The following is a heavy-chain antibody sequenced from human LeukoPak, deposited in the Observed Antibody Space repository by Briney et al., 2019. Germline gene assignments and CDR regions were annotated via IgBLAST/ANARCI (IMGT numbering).Heavy chain of an antibody. D-gene: IGHD1-26*01. CDR3: ARDQEVGATTNDPSFDY. Sequence: GGSLRLSCAASGFTFSSYSMNWVRQAPGQGLEWVSYISSSSSTIYYADSVKGRFTISRDNAKKSLYLQMNSLRDEDRAVYYCARDQEVGATTNDPSFDYWGQGTLVTVSS. CDR2: ISSSSSTI. J-gene: IGHJ4*02. CDR1: GFTFSSYS. V-gene: IGHV3-48*02.